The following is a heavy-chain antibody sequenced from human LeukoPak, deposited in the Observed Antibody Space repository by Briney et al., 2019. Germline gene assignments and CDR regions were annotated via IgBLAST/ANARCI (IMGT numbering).Heavy chain of an antibody. CDR1: GFTFSSYA. CDR2: ISYDGSNK. Sequence: GGSLRLSCAASGFTFSSYAMHWVRQAPGKGLEWVAVISYDGSNKYYADSVKGRFTISRDNSKNTLYLQMNSLRAEDTAVYYCASLAVAGTETFDYWGQGTLVTVSS. V-gene: IGHV3-30-3*01. CDR3: ASLAVAGTETFDY. D-gene: IGHD6-19*01. J-gene: IGHJ4*02.